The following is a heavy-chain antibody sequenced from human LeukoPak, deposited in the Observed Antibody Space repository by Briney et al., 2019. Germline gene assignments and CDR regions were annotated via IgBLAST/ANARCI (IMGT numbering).Heavy chain of an antibody. D-gene: IGHD5-24*01. CDR2: IKQDGSEK. J-gene: IGHJ4*02. CDR1: GFTFSSYW. CDR3: ARDPRRDGYNPLYFDY. V-gene: IGHV3-7*01. Sequence: GGSLRLSCAAAGFTFSSYWMSWVRQAPGKGLEWVANIKQDGSEKYYVDSVKGRFTISRDNAKNSLYLQMNSLRAEATAVYYCARDPRRDGYNPLYFDYWGQGTLVTVSS.